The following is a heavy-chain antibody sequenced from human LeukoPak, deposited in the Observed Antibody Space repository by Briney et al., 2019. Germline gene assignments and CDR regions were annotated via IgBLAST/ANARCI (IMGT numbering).Heavy chain of an antibody. J-gene: IGHJ4*02. CDR3: ARDQGGVGY. V-gene: IGHV3-30*04. D-gene: IGHD3-16*01. Sequence: GGSLRLSCAASGFTFSSYAMHWVRQAPGKGLEWVAVISYDGSNKYYADSVKGRFTISRDNAKNSLYLQMNSLRAEDTAVYYCARDQGGVGYWGQGTLVTVSS. CDR2: ISYDGSNK. CDR1: GFTFSSYA.